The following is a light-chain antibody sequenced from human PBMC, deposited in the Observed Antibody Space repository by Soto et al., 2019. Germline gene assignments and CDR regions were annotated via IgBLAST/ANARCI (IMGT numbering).Light chain of an antibody. V-gene: IGLV1-51*02. J-gene: IGLJ1*01. CDR3: GTWDSSLSPV. CDR1: SSNIGNDY. Sequence: QSVLTQPPSVSAAPGQKVTISCSGSSSNIGNDYVSWYQQLPGTAPQLLIYENNKRPSGIPDRFSGSKSGTSATLGITGLQTGDEADYYCGTWDSSLSPVFGTGTQLTVL. CDR2: ENN.